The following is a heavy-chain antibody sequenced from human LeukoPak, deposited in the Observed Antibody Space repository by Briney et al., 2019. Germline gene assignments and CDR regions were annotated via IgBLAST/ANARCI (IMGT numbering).Heavy chain of an antibody. J-gene: IGHJ5*02. Sequence: ASVKVSCKASGYTFTSYYMHWVRQAPGQGLEWMGIINPSGGSTSYAQKFQGRVTMTRDMSTSTVYMELSSLRSEDTAVYYCARDGYPPRVVPAAIRGWFDPWGQGTLVTVSS. D-gene: IGHD2-2*02. CDR2: INPSGGST. CDR3: ARDGYPPRVVPAAIRGWFDP. CDR1: GYTFTSYY. V-gene: IGHV1-46*01.